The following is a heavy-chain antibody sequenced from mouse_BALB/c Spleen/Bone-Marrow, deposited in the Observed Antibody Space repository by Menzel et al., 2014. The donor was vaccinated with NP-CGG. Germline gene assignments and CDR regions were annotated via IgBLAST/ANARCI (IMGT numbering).Heavy chain of an antibody. D-gene: IGHD2-1*01. CDR1: GYAFTNYL. J-gene: IGHJ2*01. CDR3: ARRIYYAMGY. V-gene: IGHV1-54*01. CDR2: LNPVSGGT. Sequence: QVQLQQSGAELVRPGTSVKVSCKASGYAFTNYLIEWVKQRPGQGLEWIGVLNPVSGGTNYNEKFKGKATLTADKSFSSAYMQLSSLTSDDSAVYFCARRIYYAMGYWGQGTTLTVSS.